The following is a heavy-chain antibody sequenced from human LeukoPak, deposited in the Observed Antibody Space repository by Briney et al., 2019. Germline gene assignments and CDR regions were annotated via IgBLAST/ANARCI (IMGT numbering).Heavy chain of an antibody. Sequence: PGRSLRLSCAASGFTFDDYAMHWVRQAPGKGLEWASGISWNSGSIGYADSVKGRFTISRDNAKNSLYLQMNSLRAEDTALYYCAKDSAVAGPGVALYYFDYWGQGTLVTVSS. CDR1: GFTFDDYA. J-gene: IGHJ4*02. V-gene: IGHV3-9*01. D-gene: IGHD6-19*01. CDR2: ISWNSGSI. CDR3: AKDSAVAGPGVALYYFDY.